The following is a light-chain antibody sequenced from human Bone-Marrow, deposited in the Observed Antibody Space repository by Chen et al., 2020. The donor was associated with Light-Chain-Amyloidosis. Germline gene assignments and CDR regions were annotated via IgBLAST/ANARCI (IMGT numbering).Light chain of an antibody. CDR1: SRDVGSYNL. Sequence: QSALTQPASVSGSPGQSINISCTGTSRDVGSYNLVTWYQQHPGKAPKLMIFDVTKRPSGVSNRFSGSTSGNTASLTTTGLQADDEADYYCCSCAGSTTYIVFGGGTKLTVL. V-gene: IGLV2-23*02. J-gene: IGLJ2*01. CDR3: CSCAGSTTYIV. CDR2: DVT.